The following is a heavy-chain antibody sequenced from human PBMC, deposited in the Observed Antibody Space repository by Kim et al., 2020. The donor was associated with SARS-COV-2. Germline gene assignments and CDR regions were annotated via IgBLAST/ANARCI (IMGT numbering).Heavy chain of an antibody. Sequence: DSGGNTDYADSVMGRFTISRDNTKNTLYLQMNSRRADDTAVYYCVRDAGGYWGQGTLVTVSS. J-gene: IGHJ4*02. V-gene: IGHV3-53*01. CDR2: DSGGNT. CDR3: VRDAGGY. D-gene: IGHD2-15*01.